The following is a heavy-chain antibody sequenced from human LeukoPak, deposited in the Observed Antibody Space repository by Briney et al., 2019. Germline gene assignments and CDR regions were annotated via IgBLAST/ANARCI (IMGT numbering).Heavy chain of an antibody. CDR2: IYYSGST. D-gene: IGHD3-3*01. J-gene: IGHJ4*02. Sequence: SETLSLTCTVSGGSISSYYWSWIRQPPGKGLEWIGYIYYSGSTNYNPSLKSRVTISVDTSKNQFSLKLSSVTAADTAVYYCARGPDFGHYFGYWGQGTLVTVSS. CDR3: ARGPDFGHYFGY. CDR1: GGSISSYY. V-gene: IGHV4-59*01.